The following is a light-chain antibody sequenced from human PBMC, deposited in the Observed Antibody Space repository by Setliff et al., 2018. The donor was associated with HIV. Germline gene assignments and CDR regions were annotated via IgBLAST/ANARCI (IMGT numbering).Light chain of an antibody. Sequence: QAGVTQEPSLTVSPGGTVTLTCASSTGAVASGHYANWFQQKPGQAPRALIYSTTYKHSWTPARFSGSLLGGRAALTLSDVRPEDEAEYYCLLYYGGFYVFGSGTKVTVL. CDR2: STT. CDR1: TGAVASGHY. V-gene: IGLV7-43*01. J-gene: IGLJ1*01. CDR3: LLYYGGFYV.